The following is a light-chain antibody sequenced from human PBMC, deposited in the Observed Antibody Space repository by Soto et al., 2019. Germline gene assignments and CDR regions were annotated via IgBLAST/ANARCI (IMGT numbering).Light chain of an antibody. CDR2: AAS. Sequence: DIQMTQSPYFMFTSXGDGVTIAXXASQSISRYLNWYQQRPGKAPKFLIYAASSLQSGVPSRFSGSGFGTDFTLTISSLQPEDFATYYCQQSHSIPLTFGGGTKVDIK. CDR1: QSISRY. CDR3: QQSHSIPLT. J-gene: IGKJ4*01. V-gene: IGKV1-39*01.